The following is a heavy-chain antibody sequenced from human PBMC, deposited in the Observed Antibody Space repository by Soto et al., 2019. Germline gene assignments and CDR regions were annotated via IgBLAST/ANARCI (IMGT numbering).Heavy chain of an antibody. CDR3: ARARRNWNYVGHRFDY. CDR1: GGSISSYY. Sequence: SETLSLTCTVSGGSISSYYWSWIRQPPGKGLEWIGYIYYSGSTNYNPSLKSRVTISVDTSKNQFSLKLSSVTAADTAVYYCARARRNWNYVGHRFDYWGQGTLVTVSS. J-gene: IGHJ4*02. CDR2: IYYSGST. D-gene: IGHD1-7*01. V-gene: IGHV4-59*01.